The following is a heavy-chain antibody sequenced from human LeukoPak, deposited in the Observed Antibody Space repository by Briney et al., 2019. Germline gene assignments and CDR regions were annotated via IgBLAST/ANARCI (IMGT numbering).Heavy chain of an antibody. D-gene: IGHD3-22*01. CDR2: MYYSGSN. V-gene: IGHV4-39*01. CDR3: ASHVSSGYSFGYYYYYYMDV. Sequence: PSETLSLTGTVSGGSISSCSYYWGWLRQPPGKGLEWIGSMYYSGSNYYNPSLKSRVTISVDTSKNQSYQKLSSVTAADTAVYYCASHVSSGYSFGYYYYYYMDVWGKGTTVTVSS. CDR1: GGSISSCSYY. J-gene: IGHJ6*03.